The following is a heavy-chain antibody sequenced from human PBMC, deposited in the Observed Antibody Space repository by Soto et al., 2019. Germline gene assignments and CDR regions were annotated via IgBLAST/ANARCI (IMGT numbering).Heavy chain of an antibody. D-gene: IGHD6-19*01. CDR1: GGSFSGYY. J-gene: IGHJ5*02. CDR2: INHSGST. Sequence: QVQLQQWGAGLLKPSETLSLTCAVYGGSFSGYYWSWIRQPPGKVLEWIGEINHSGSTNYNPSLKSRVTISVDTSKNQFSLKLSSVTAADTAVYYCARGGKGSGWFNWFDPWGQGTLVTVSS. V-gene: IGHV4-34*01. CDR3: ARGGKGSGWFNWFDP.